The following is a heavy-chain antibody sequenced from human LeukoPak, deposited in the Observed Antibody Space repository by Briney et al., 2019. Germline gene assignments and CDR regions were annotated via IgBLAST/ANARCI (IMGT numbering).Heavy chain of an antibody. Sequence: GRSLRLSCAASGFTFSSYGMHWVRQAPGKGLEWVAVISYDGNSKYYVDSVKGRFTISRDNPKNTLYLQMNSLRAVDTAVYYCAKGYCSSTSCYPEAPSDYWGQGTLVTVSS. CDR1: GFTFSSYG. D-gene: IGHD2-2*01. CDR3: AKGYCSSTSCYPEAPSDY. CDR2: ISYDGNSK. J-gene: IGHJ4*02. V-gene: IGHV3-30*18.